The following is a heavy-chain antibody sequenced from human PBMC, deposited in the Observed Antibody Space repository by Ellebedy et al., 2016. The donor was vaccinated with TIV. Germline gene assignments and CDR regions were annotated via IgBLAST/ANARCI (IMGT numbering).Heavy chain of an antibody. CDR3: ARDQGWAYPGSTRFDY. CDR2: IKQDGSEK. J-gene: IGHJ4*03. V-gene: IGHV3-7*01. CDR1: GFTFRDYW. D-gene: IGHD3-10*01. Sequence: PGGSLRLSCAASGFTFRDYWMSWVRQAPGKGLEWVANIKQDGSEKWYVDSVKGRFTISRDNAKNSLYLQMSSLRAEDTAVYYCARDQGWAYPGSTRFDYWGQGTLVTVSS.